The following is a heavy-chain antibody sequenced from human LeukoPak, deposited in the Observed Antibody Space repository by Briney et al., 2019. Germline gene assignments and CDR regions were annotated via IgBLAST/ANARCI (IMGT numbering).Heavy chain of an antibody. Sequence: PSETLSLTCTVSGGSISSSSYYWGWIRQPPGKGLEWIGSIYYSGSTYYNPSLKSRVTISVPTSKNQFYLNLTSVTAADTAVYYCARAGFCSGTSCSMYYFDYWGQGILVSVSS. CDR3: ARAGFCSGTSCSMYYFDY. CDR2: IYYSGST. J-gene: IGHJ4*02. V-gene: IGHV4-39*07. D-gene: IGHD2-2*01. CDR1: GGSISSSSYY.